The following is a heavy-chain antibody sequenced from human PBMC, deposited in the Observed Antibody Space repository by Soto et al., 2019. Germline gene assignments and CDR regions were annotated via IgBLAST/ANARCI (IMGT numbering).Heavy chain of an antibody. CDR2: VTSSSSSM. J-gene: IGHJ4*02. CDR1: GFTFNRYS. Sequence: GGSLRLSCAASGFTFNRYSMNWVRQAPGKGLEWVSSVTSSSSSMLYADSVKGRFTISRDDAKDSLFLQMNSLRADDTAVYYCAREADFASSGYVLDYWGQGTLVTVSS. CDR3: AREADFASSGYVLDY. D-gene: IGHD3-22*01. V-gene: IGHV3-21*01.